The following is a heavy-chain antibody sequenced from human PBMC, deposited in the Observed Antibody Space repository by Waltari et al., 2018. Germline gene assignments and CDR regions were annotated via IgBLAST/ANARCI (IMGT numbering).Heavy chain of an antibody. CDR2: INPSGGST. CDR1: GYTFTSYY. Sequence: QVQLVQSGAEVKKPGASVKVSCKASGYTFTSYYMHWVRQAPGQGLEWMGIINPSGGSTSYAQKFQGRVTMTRDTSTSTVYMELSSLRSEDTAVYYCARDSFYGGNPEAAFDIWGQGTMVTVSS. CDR3: ARDSFYGGNPEAAFDI. J-gene: IGHJ3*02. D-gene: IGHD2-15*01. V-gene: IGHV1-46*01.